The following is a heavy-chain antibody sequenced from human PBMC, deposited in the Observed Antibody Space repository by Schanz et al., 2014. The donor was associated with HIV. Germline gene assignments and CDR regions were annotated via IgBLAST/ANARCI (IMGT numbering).Heavy chain of an antibody. CDR3: ARDYRFLQEYYYGMDV. V-gene: IGHV3-74*01. CDR1: RFTFSGYW. CDR2: ISSDGRTT. J-gene: IGHJ6*02. Sequence: EVQLVESGGGLVKPGGSLRLSCAASRFTFSGYWTHWVRQAPGEGLVWVSRISSDGRTTIYADYVKGRFTISRDNAKNTLYLQMNSLRAEDTAVYYCARDYRFLQEYYYGMDVWGQGTTVSVS. D-gene: IGHD3-3*01.